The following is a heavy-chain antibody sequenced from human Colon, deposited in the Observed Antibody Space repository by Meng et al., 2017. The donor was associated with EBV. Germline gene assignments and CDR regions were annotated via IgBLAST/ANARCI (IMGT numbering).Heavy chain of an antibody. V-gene: IGHV4-4*02. Sequence: VELTEPGPGLVKPSGTLSLSCGVSGVSISSNIRWTWVRQPPGKGLEWIGDIDDSGSTNYNPSLNSRISISLDKSKNHFSLKVNSVTAADTAVYYCARGKQDAWELLAYWGQGALVTVSS. D-gene: IGHD1-26*01. CDR3: ARGKQDAWELLAY. J-gene: IGHJ4*02. CDR1: GVSISSNIR. CDR2: IDDSGST.